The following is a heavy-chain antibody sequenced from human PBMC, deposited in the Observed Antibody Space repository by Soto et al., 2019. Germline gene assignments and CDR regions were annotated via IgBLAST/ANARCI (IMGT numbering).Heavy chain of an antibody. CDR1: GFTFSSYG. CDR2: IWYDGSNK. Sequence: PGGSLRLSCAASGFTFSSYGMHWVRQAPGKGLEWVAVIWYDGSNKYYADSVKGRFTISRDDSKNTLYLQMNSLKTEDTAVYYCSTWYYDYGEAYWGQGALVTVSS. J-gene: IGHJ4*02. CDR3: STWYYDYGEAY. V-gene: IGHV3-33*01. D-gene: IGHD4-17*01.